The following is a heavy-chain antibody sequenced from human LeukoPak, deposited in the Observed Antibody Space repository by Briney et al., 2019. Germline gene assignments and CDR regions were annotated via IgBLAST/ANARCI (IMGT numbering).Heavy chain of an antibody. D-gene: IGHD2-15*01. J-gene: IGHJ6*02. V-gene: IGHV1-2*04. CDR3: ARASTPYCSGGSCYSGYYYYGMDV. CDR1: GYTFTGYY. CDR2: INPNSGGT. Sequence: GASVKVSCKASGYTFTGYYMHWVRQAPGQGLEWMGWINPNSGGTNYAQKFQGWVTMTRDTSISTAYMELSRLRSDDTAVYYCARASTPYCSGGSCYSGYYYYGMDVWGQGTTVTVSS.